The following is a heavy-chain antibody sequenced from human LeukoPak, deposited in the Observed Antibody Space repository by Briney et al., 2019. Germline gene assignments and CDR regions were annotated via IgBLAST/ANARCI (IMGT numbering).Heavy chain of an antibody. D-gene: IGHD3-10*01. CDR2: ISSSSSYI. Sequence: PRGSLRLSCAASGFTFSSYSMNWVRQAPGKGLEWVSSISSSSSYIYYADSVKGRFTISRDNAKNSLYLQMNSLRAEDTAVYYCARETTYGSGSYDYWGQGTLVTVSS. V-gene: IGHV3-21*01. CDR1: GFTFSSYS. CDR3: ARETTYGSGSYDY. J-gene: IGHJ4*02.